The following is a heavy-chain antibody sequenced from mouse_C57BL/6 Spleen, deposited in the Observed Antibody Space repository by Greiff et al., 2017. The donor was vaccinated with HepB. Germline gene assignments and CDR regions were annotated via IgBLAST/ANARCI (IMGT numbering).Heavy chain of an antibody. CDR3: ARRDDYDVFAY. CDR1: GFSLTSYG. CDR2: IWSGGST. J-gene: IGHJ3*01. D-gene: IGHD2-4*01. V-gene: IGHV2-2*01. Sequence: QVQLQQSGPGLVQPSQSLSITCTVSGFSLTSYGVHWVRQSPGKGLEWLGVIWSGGSTDYNAAFISSLSISKDNSKSQVFFKMNSLQADDTAIYYCARRDDYDVFAYWGQGTLVTVSA.